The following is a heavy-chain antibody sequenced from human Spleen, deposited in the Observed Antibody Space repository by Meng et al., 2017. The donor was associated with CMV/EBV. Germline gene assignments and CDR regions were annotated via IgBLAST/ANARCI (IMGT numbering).Heavy chain of an antibody. CDR2: INHSGTT. D-gene: IGHD2-15*01. CDR3: ARAVYYCSGSNCYRYYFDY. CDR1: SFSGYH. J-gene: IGHJ4*02. V-gene: IGHV4-34*10. Sequence: SFSGYHWSWIRQPPGKGLEFIGDINHSGTTNYKSSLKSRIAMSVDTSKNQFSLKLRSVTAADTAVYYCARAVYYCSGSNCYRYYFDYWGQGTLVTVSS.